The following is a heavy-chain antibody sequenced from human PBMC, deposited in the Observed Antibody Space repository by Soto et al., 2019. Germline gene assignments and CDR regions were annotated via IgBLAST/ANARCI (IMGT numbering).Heavy chain of an antibody. CDR2: RYYSEST. Sequence: LSLTCTVSGGSITTGGYYWSWIRQLPGKGLEWIGHRYYSESTYYNPSLKSRVSISLGTSKNQFSLKLSFVTAADTAMYYCARTKCSGGSCYSWSLDYWGQGTPVTVSS. J-gene: IGHJ4*02. V-gene: IGHV4-31*03. D-gene: IGHD2-15*01. CDR3: ARTKCSGGSCYSWSLDY. CDR1: GGSITTGGYY.